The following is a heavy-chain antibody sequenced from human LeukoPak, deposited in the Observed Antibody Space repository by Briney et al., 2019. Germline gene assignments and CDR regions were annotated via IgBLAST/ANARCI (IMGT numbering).Heavy chain of an antibody. V-gene: IGHV3-7*01. CDR1: GFIFTDYW. J-gene: IGHJ4*02. Sequence: GGSLRLSCATSGFIFTDYWMAWVRQAPGKGLEWVANIKEDGSDKNYMDSLKGRITISRDNAKNSVYLQMNSLRAEDTAVYYCARDAAYGYDRFDYWGQGTQVTVSS. D-gene: IGHD5-18*01. CDR2: IKEDGSDK. CDR3: ARDAAYGYDRFDY.